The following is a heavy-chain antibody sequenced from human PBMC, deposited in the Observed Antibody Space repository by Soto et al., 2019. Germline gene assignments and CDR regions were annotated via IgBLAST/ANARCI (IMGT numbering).Heavy chain of an antibody. CDR1: GFSLSVYGVR. J-gene: IGHJ4*02. D-gene: IGHD3-22*01. V-gene: IGHV2-5*01. Sequence: XGPTLVNPTQPLTLTCSFSGFSLSVYGVRVIWFRQPPGETLEWLALIHWNDDKRYSPYLKSRLTITKDTSKNQVVLTLTNLDPLDTGTYFCAHTKDSSGFLTYWGQGFLVTVSS. CDR3: AHTKDSSGFLTY. CDR2: IHWNDDK.